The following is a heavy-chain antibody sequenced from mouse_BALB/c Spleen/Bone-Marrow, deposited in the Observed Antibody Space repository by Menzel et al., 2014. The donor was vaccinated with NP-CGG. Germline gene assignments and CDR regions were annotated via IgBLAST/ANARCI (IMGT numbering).Heavy chain of an antibody. CDR2: IHPSDSVT. CDR3: AKDGNPFDH. V-gene: IGHV1-74*04. CDR1: GYSFTNYW. J-gene: IGHJ2*01. D-gene: IGHD2-1*01. Sequence: LVESGAELVRPGASVKLSCKASGYSFTNYWMNWMKQRPGQGLEWIGMIHPSDSVTRLNQKFKDKAALTVDKSSGTAYMQLSSPTSEDSAVYYCAKDGNPFDHWGQGTTLTVSS.